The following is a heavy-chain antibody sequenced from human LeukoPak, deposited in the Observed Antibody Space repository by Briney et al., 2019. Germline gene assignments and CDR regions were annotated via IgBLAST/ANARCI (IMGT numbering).Heavy chain of an antibody. V-gene: IGHV3-21*01. CDR2: ISDSSSYI. D-gene: IGHD6-13*01. CDR3: ARSSIAAADY. CDR1: GFTFTTYS. J-gene: IGHJ4*02. Sequence: GGSLRLSCAASGFTFTTYSMNWIRQTPGEGLVWVSSISDSSSYIYYADSVKGRFTISRDNAKNSLYLQMNSLRAEDTAVYYCARSSIAAADYWGQGTLVTVSS.